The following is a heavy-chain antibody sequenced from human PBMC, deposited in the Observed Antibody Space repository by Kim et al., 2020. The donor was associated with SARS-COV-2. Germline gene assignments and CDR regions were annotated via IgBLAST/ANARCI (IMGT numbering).Heavy chain of an antibody. Sequence: GGSLRLSCVASGLIFSNYWMSWVRQAPGKGLEWVANVNQDGGEKFYVDSVKGRFTISRDNAKNSLYLQMNSLRADDTAVYYCARVYWYFDLWGRGTRVTVSS. V-gene: IGHV3-7*03. J-gene: IGHJ2*01. CDR2: VNQDGGEK. CDR3: ARVYWYFDL. CDR1: GLIFSNYW.